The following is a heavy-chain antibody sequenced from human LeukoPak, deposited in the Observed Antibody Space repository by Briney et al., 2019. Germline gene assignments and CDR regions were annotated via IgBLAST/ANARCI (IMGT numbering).Heavy chain of an antibody. D-gene: IGHD3-22*01. CDR2: IYCSGST. Sequence: SQTLSLTCTVSGGSISSGDYYWSWIRQPPGKGLEWIGYIYCSGSTNYNPSLKSRVTISVDTSKNQFSLKLSSVTAADTAVYYCARVIVTDYYDSSGYLDAWGQGTLVTVSS. CDR3: ARVIVTDYYDSSGYLDA. J-gene: IGHJ5*02. V-gene: IGHV4-30-4*08. CDR1: GGSISSGDYY.